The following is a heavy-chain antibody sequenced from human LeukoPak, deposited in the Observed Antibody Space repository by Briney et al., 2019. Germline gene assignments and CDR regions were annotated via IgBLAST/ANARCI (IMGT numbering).Heavy chain of an antibody. D-gene: IGHD5-18*01. Sequence: PSETLSLTCTVSGGSISSYYWSWIRQPAGKGLEWIGRIYTSGNTNCNPSLKSRVTMSVDTSKNQLSLRLSSVTAADTAVYYCTTIKRGNIFGYFDFWGQGILVTVSS. CDR1: GGSISSYY. J-gene: IGHJ4*02. CDR2: IYTSGNT. CDR3: TTIKRGNIFGYFDF. V-gene: IGHV4-4*07.